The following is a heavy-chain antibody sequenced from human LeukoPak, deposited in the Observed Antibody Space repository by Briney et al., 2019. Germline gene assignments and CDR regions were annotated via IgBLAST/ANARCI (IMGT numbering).Heavy chain of an antibody. V-gene: IGHV1-2*02. CDR3: ARGRRGLGELSTY. Sequence: APVKVSCKASGYTFTGYYMHWVRQAPGQGLEWMGWINPNSGGTNYAQKFQGRVTMTRDTSISTAYMELSRLRSDDTAVYYCARGRRGLGELSTYWGQGTLVTVSS. CDR1: GYTFTGYY. D-gene: IGHD3-16*02. J-gene: IGHJ4*02. CDR2: INPNSGGT.